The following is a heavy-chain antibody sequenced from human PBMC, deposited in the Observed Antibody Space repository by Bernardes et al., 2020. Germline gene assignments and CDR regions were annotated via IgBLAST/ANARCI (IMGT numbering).Heavy chain of an antibody. J-gene: IGHJ2*01. CDR3: ASTIFGVVTTPIPFTPLDL. CDR2: IYYSGST. Sequence: SEPLSLTCTVSGGSISSISYYWGWLLQPPGKGLEWIGSIYYSGSTYYNPSLKSRVTISVDTSKNQFSLKLSSVTAADTAVYYCASTIFGVVTTPIPFTPLDLWGRGTLVTVSS. V-gene: IGHV4-39*01. CDR1: GGSISSISYY. D-gene: IGHD3-3*01.